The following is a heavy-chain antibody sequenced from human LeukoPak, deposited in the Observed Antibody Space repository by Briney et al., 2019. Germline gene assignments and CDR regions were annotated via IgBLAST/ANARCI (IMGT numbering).Heavy chain of an antibody. CDR3: ATRVIYDSSGYPVYYFDY. CDR2: IYYSGST. CDR1: GGSISSGDYY. V-gene: IGHV4-30-4*01. Sequence: SQTLSLTCTVSGGSISSGDYYWSWIRQPPGKGLEWIGYIYYSGSTYYNPSPKSRVTISVDTSKNQFSLKLSSVTAADTAVYYCATRVIYDSSGYPVYYFDYWGQGTLVTVSS. D-gene: IGHD3-22*01. J-gene: IGHJ4*02.